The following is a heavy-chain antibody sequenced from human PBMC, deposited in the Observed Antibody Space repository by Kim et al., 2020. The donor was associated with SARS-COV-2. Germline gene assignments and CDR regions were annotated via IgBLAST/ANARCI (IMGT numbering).Heavy chain of an antibody. J-gene: IGHJ3*01. CDR3: ARDREGMTLFGVVIISGAFDF. V-gene: IGHV3-7*01. Sequence: GGSLRLSCAASGFTFSSYWMSWVRQAPGKGMEWVANIKQDGSEKYYVDSVKGRFTISRDNAKNALYLQMNSLRAEDTAVYYCARDREGMTLFGVVIISGAFDFWGQGTRVTVSS. D-gene: IGHD3-3*01. CDR2: IKQDGSEK. CDR1: GFTFSSYW.